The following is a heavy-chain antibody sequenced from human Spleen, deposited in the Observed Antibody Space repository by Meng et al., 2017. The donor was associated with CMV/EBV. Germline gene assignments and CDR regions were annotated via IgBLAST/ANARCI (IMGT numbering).Heavy chain of an antibody. CDR1: EVSFRGYD. Sequence: GGSLRLSCVDSEVSFRGYDMNWVRQAPGKGLEWVAVISGPGDSTYYADSVKGRFTISRDNSKNTLYLQMGSLRPGDTAVYYCAKDRVAYTNYPYGMDVWGQGTTVTVSS. V-gene: IGHV3-23*01. D-gene: IGHD2-21*01. J-gene: IGHJ6*02. CDR3: AKDRVAYTNYPYGMDV. CDR2: ISGPGDST.